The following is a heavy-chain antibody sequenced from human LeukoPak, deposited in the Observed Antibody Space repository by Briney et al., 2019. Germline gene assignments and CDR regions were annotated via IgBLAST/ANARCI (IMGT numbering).Heavy chain of an antibody. D-gene: IGHD3-22*01. V-gene: IGHV4-59*08. CDR1: GGSISSYY. CDR3: ASGLVVNSALSFDY. Sequence: PSETLSLTCTVSGGSISSYYWSWIRQPPGKGLEWIGSIYHSGSTYYNPSLKSRVTISVDTSKNQFSLKLSSVTAADTAVYYCASGLVVNSALSFDYWGQGTLVTVSS. CDR2: IYHSGST. J-gene: IGHJ4*02.